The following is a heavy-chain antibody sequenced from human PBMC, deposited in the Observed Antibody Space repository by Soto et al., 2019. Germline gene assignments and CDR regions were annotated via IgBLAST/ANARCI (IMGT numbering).Heavy chain of an antibody. J-gene: IGHJ4*02. CDR2: ISGSDGRT. CDR1: GFIFKKYA. Sequence: GGSLRLSCAASGFIFKKYAMSWVRQAPGKGLEWVAGISGSDGRTSYAESVKGRFTISRDNAKSTLHLQMNGLRPEDTAMYYCAKDPLSPLVARLHYFDYWGQGNLVTVSS. D-gene: IGHD2-2*01. CDR3: AKDPLSPLVARLHYFDY. V-gene: IGHV3-23*01.